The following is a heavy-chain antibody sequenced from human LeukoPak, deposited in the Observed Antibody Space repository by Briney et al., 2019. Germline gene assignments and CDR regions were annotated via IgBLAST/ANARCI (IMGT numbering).Heavy chain of an antibody. J-gene: IGHJ4*02. D-gene: IGHD1-14*01. CDR1: GGSFSGYD. V-gene: IGHV4-34*01. CDR3: ARGRIFDY. CDR2: INHSGST. Sequence: SETLSLTCAVYGGSFSGYDWSWIRQPPGKGLEWIGEINHSGSTNYNPSLTSRVTISVDTSKNQFSLKLSSATAADTAVYYCARGRIFDYWGQGTLVTVSS.